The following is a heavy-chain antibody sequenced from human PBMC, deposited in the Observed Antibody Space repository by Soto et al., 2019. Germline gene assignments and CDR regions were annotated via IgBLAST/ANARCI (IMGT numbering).Heavy chain of an antibody. CDR3: ARDSGIVVAGNWFHP. D-gene: IGHD6-19*01. CDR2: IWYDGSNK. V-gene: IGHV3-33*01. CDR1: GFTFSTYG. Sequence: QVQLVESGGGVVQPGRSLRLSCAASGFTFSTYGMHWVRQAPDKGLEWVAVIWYDGSNKYYADSVKGRFTISRDNSKSSLYLQMNSLRAEDTAVYYWARDSGIVVAGNWFHPWGQGTLVTVSS. J-gene: IGHJ5*02.